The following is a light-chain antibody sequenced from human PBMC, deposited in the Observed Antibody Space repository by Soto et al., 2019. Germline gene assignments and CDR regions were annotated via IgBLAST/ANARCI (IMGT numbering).Light chain of an antibody. CDR3: SSYTSSSTVV. CDR2: EVN. CDR1: SSDIGAYDY. Sequence: QSALTQPASLSGSPGQSITISCTGTSSDIGAYDYVSWFQQHPGKAPKLMISEVNNRPSGVSNRFSGSKSGNTAYLTISGLQVEDEAEYYCSSYTSSSTVVFGGGTKLTVL. J-gene: IGLJ2*01. V-gene: IGLV2-14*01.